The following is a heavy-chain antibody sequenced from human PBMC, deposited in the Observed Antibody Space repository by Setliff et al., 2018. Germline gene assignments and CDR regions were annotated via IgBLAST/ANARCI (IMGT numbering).Heavy chain of an antibody. Sequence: KTSETLSLTCTVSGGSISSGHYYWNWIRQPAGKGLEWIGRIYPSGGTNYNPSLKSRVTISADTSTSHFSLKLTSVTAADTAVYYCARDNTIVGATDYWGQGAPVTVSS. CDR1: GGSISSGHYY. CDR3: ARDNTIVGATDY. CDR2: IYPSGGT. D-gene: IGHD1-26*01. V-gene: IGHV4-61*02. J-gene: IGHJ4*02.